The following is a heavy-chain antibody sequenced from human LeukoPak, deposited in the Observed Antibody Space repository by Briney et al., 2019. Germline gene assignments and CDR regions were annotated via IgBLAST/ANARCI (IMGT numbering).Heavy chain of an antibody. CDR3: AKDLISSGWYDPPHY. Sequence: GGSLSLSCAASGFTFSTYWMSWVRQAPGKGLEWVANIKQDGSAKYYVDSVTGRFTISRDNAKNSLSLQMNSLRAEDTAIYYCAKDLISSGWYDPPHYWGQGTLVTVSS. D-gene: IGHD6-19*01. J-gene: IGHJ4*02. CDR1: GFTFSTYW. V-gene: IGHV3-7*01. CDR2: IKQDGSAK.